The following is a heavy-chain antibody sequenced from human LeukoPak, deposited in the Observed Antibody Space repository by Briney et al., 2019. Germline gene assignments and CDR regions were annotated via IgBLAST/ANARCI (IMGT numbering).Heavy chain of an antibody. Sequence: GGSLRLSGAASGFTFSTYWMHWVRHAPGKGLVWVSRIKSDGSTNYADSVKGRFTISRDNAKNTVSLQMNSLRAEDTGVYYCARAPSEIGGYYPEYFRHWGQGTLVTVSS. CDR3: ARAPSEIGGYYPEYFRH. CDR1: GFTFSTYW. V-gene: IGHV3-74*01. D-gene: IGHD3-22*01. CDR2: IKSDGST. J-gene: IGHJ1*01.